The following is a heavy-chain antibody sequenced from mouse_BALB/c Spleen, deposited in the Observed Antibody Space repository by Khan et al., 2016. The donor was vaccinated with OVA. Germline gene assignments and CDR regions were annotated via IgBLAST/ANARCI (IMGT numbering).Heavy chain of an antibody. Sequence: QVQLQQSGAELAKPGASVMMSCKASGYTFSTYWMHWVNQRPGQGLEWIGYINPSTGYNEYNQKFKDKVTLTADKSSTTDYMQLSSLTSEDSSVYYSSTSGHYGGRFYFAMDYWGQGTSVTVSA. CDR1: GYTFSTYW. CDR2: INPSTGYN. V-gene: IGHV1-7*01. CDR3: STSGHYGGRFYFAMDY. D-gene: IGHD1-1*01. J-gene: IGHJ4*01.